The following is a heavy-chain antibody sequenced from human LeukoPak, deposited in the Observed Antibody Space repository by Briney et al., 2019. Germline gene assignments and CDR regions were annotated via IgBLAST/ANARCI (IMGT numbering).Heavy chain of an antibody. J-gene: IGHJ4*02. D-gene: IGHD1-26*01. CDR3: AKDGLPLKVGATHFDY. V-gene: IGHV3-30*18. CDR1: GFTFSSYG. Sequence: GGSLRLSCAASGFTFSSYGMHWVRQAPGKGLEWVAVISYDGSNKYYADSVKGRFTISRDNSKNTLYLQMNSLRAEDTAVYYCAKDGLPLKVGATHFDYWGQGTLVTVSS. CDR2: ISYDGSNK.